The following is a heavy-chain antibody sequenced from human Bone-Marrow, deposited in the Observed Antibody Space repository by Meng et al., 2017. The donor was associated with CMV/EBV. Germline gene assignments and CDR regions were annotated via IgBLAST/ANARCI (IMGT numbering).Heavy chain of an antibody. V-gene: IGHV3-21*01. D-gene: IGHD6-13*01. CDR1: GLNFSNYI. J-gene: IGHJ4*02. Sequence: GESLRISCAASGLNFSNYIMNWVRQAPGKGLEWVSSISGSGRYKFYADSLKGRFTISRDNAKNSLYLQMNSLRVEDTAVYYCARGPLRAAAGLYWGQGTLVTVSS. CDR3: ARGPLRAAAGLY. CDR2: ISGSGRYK.